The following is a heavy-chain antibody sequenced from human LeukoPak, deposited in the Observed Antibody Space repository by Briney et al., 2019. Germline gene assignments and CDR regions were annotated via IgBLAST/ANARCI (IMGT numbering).Heavy chain of an antibody. CDR3: AKDLTISNYYIDY. CDR1: GLIFSGYA. D-gene: IGHD3-9*01. Sequence: PGGSLRLSCAASGLIFSGYAMTWFRKPPGKGLNWVSVISGGGDDTYYADSVKGRFTISRDNSKNRLYLQMNSLRAEDTAVYYCAKDLTISNYYIDYWGQGTLVTVSS. V-gene: IGHV3-23*01. CDR2: ISGGGDDT. J-gene: IGHJ4*02.